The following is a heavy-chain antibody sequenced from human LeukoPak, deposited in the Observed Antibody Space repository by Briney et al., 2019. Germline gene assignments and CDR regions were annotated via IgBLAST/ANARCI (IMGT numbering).Heavy chain of an antibody. J-gene: IGHJ4*02. V-gene: IGHV3-66*01. CDR2: IYSGGST. CDR1: GITVTSNH. Sequence: PGGSLRLSCAASGITVTSNHMSWVRQAPGKELEWVSVIYSGGSTYYADSVMGRFTISRDNSKNTLYLQMDSLRTEDTAVYFCAKLYNYGYINWGQGTLVTVSS. D-gene: IGHD5-18*01. CDR3: AKLYNYGYIN.